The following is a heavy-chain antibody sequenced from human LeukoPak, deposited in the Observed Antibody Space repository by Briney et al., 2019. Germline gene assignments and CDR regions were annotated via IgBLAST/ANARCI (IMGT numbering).Heavy chain of an antibody. V-gene: IGHV3-11*06. J-gene: IGHJ3*02. Sequence: PGGSLRLSCAASGCTFSDYYMSWIRQAPGKGLEWVSYISSSSRYTNYGVSVKGRFTTPRDNAKNSLYLQMNSLRAEDAAVYYCARGHSGSYQRTDAFDIWGQGTMVTVSS. CDR2: ISSSSRYT. CDR3: ARGHSGSYQRTDAFDI. CDR1: GCTFSDYY. D-gene: IGHD1-26*01.